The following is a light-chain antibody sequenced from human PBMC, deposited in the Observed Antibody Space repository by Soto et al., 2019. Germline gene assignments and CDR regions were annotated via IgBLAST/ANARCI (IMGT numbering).Light chain of an antibody. CDR2: DAS. Sequence: EIEMTQSPATLSLAPGERVTLSCRASESVSTNLAWYQQKAGQAPRLLIYDASIRVAGIPDRISGSGSGTDFTLTISRLEPEDFAVYYCQQNGWSPLTFGQGTRLEIK. CDR1: ESVSTN. CDR3: QQNGWSPLT. J-gene: IGKJ5*01. V-gene: IGKV3-20*01.